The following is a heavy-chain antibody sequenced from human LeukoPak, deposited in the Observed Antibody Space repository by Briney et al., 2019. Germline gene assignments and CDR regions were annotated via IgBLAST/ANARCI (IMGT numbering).Heavy chain of an antibody. Sequence: PSETLSLTCTVSGGSISSSRYYWGWIRQPPGKGLEWIGSIHYSGSTYYNPSLKSRVTVSVDTSENQFSLKLSSVAAADTAVYFCVSTRLSDQIVPAAERADDACDMWGQGTMVTVSS. J-gene: IGHJ3*02. CDR1: GGSISSSRYY. D-gene: IGHD2-2*01. V-gene: IGHV4-39*07. CDR3: VSTRLSDQIVPAAERADDACDM. CDR2: IHYSGST.